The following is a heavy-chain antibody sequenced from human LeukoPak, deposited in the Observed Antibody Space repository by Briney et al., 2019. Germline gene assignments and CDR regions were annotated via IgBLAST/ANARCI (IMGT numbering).Heavy chain of an antibody. Sequence: ASVKVSCKASGYTFTGYYMHWVRQAPGQGLEWMGWINPNSGGTNYAQKFQGRVTMTRDTSISTAYMELSRLRSDDTAGYYCARDSVVVVAATTFDYWGQGTLVTVSS. CDR1: GYTFTGYY. CDR2: INPNSGGT. J-gene: IGHJ4*02. CDR3: ARDSVVVVAATTFDY. V-gene: IGHV1-2*02. D-gene: IGHD2-15*01.